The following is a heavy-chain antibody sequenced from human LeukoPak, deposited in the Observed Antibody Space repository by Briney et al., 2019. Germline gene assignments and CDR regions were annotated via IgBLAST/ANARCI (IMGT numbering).Heavy chain of an antibody. J-gene: IGHJ4*02. CDR1: GFSLSTSEVS. CDR2: IYWDDDK. D-gene: IGHD3-3*01. Sequence: SGPTLVKPTQTLTLTCSFSGFSLSTSEVSVGWIRQPPGNALEWLAFIYWDDDKRYSPSLESRLTITKDTSKNQVVLTMTNMDPVDTATYYCAQSNLEYQALSARWKGPFDYWGQGILVTVSS. CDR3: AQSNLEYQALSARWKGPFDY. V-gene: IGHV2-5*02.